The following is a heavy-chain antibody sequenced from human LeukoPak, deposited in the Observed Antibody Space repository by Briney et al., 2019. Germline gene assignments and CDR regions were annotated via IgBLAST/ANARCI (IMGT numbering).Heavy chain of an antibody. CDR2: ISSSSTYI. V-gene: IGHV3-21*01. J-gene: IGHJ6*03. CDR1: GFPFSSYE. CDR3: ARAPEYYYMDV. Sequence: GGSLRLSCGASGFPFSSYEMNWVRQAPGKGLEWVSSISSSSTYIYYADSVKGRFTISRDNAKNSLYLQMNSLRAEDTAVYYCARAPEYYYMDVWGKGTTVTVSS.